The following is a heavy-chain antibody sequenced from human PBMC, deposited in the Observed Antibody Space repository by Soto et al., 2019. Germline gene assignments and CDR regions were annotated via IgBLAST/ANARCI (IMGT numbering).Heavy chain of an antibody. J-gene: IGHJ5*02. V-gene: IGHV3-23*01. CDR1: GFTFSSSA. CDR3: AKCSVGTVRPSGWCNWFDP. D-gene: IGHD6-19*01. Sequence: EVRLLESGGGLAQPGGSRRLSCAASGFTFSSSAMNWVRQAPGKGLEWVSSIRVGGGDTFYADSVRGRFTVSRDISRNTLYRQMNSLRAEDTAIYYCAKCSVGTVRPSGWCNWFDPWGQGTLVTVSS. CDR2: IRVGGGDT.